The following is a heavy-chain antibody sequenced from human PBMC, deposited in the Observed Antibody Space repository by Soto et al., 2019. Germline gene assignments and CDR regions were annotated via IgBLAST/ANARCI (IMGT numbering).Heavy chain of an antibody. Sequence: QVQLVQSGAEVKKPGASVKVSCKASGYTFTSYGISWVRQAPGQGLELMGWISAYNGNTNYAQKLQGRVTMTTDTSTSAAYMELRSLRSDDTAVYYCARAERTDIVVVVGDDYWGQGTLVTVSS. CDR1: GYTFTSYG. J-gene: IGHJ4*02. V-gene: IGHV1-18*01. D-gene: IGHD2-15*01. CDR2: ISAYNGNT. CDR3: ARAERTDIVVVVGDDY.